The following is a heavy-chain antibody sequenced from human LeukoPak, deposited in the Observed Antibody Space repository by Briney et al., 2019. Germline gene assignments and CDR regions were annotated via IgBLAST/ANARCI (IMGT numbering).Heavy chain of an antibody. V-gene: IGHV4-39*01. D-gene: IGHD3-10*01. J-gene: IGHJ4*02. CDR3: ASLYFYGSGSFPNY. CDR2: IHDSGST. CDR1: GGSISTRYYY. Sequence: SETLSLTCAVSGGSISTRYYYWGWIRLPPGKGLEWIGTIHDSGSTYYSPSLKSQVTISVDTSNNQFSLKLSSVTAGDTAVYYCASLYFYGSGSFPNYSGQGILVTVST.